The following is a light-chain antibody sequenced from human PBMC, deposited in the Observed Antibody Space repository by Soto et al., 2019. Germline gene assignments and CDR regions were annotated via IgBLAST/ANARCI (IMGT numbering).Light chain of an antibody. J-gene: IGKJ2*01. CDR2: GAS. CDR1: QSVGSSH. V-gene: IGKV3-20*01. Sequence: DIVLTQSPGTLSLSPGERATLSCRASQSVGSSHLAWYQQKPGQAPRLVIYGASNRATGIPDRFSGSGSVTEFTLTISRLEPADFAVYYCQQYDSSPLYTFGQGTKLEIK. CDR3: QQYDSSPLYT.